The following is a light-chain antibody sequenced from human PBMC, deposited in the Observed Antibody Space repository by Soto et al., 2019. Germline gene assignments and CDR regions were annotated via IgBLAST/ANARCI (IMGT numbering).Light chain of an antibody. J-gene: IGLJ2*01. V-gene: IGLV2-23*02. CDR1: NNDVGAFHL. CDR2: GVT. Sequence: QSALTQPASVSGSPGQSITTSCTGTNNDVGAFHLVSWYQQHPVKAPKLIIFGVTERPSGVSNRFSGSKSANTASLTISGIQAEDEGDYYCCSYAGSGNYWIFGGGTKVTVL. CDR3: CSYAGSGNYWI.